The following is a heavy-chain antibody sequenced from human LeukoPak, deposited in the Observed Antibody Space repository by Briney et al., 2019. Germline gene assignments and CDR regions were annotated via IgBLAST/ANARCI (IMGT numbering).Heavy chain of an antibody. CDR2: IYYSGST. V-gene: IGHV4-59*01. J-gene: IGHJ4*02. Sequence: SETLSLTCTVSGGSISSYYWSWIRQPQGNGLEWIGYIYYSGSTNYNPSLKSRVTISVDTSKNQFSLKLSSVTAADTAVYYCARDYYGSGFIDYWGQGTLVTVSS. D-gene: IGHD3-10*01. CDR1: GGSISSYY. CDR3: ARDYYGSGFIDY.